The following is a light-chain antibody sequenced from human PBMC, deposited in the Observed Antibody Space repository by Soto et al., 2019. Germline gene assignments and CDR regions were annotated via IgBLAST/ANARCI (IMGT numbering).Light chain of an antibody. J-gene: IGKJ5*01. V-gene: IGKV3-20*01. Sequence: EIVLTQSPGTLSLSPGERATLSCRASQSVSSSYLAWYQQKPGQAPRLLIYGASNRATGIPERFTGSGSGTDFTLTISSLQSEDFAVYYCQQYDNWPPITFGQGTRLEIK. CDR1: QSVSSSY. CDR3: QQYDNWPPIT. CDR2: GAS.